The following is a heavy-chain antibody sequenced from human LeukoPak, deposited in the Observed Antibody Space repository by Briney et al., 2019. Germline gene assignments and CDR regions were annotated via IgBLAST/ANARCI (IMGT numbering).Heavy chain of an antibody. D-gene: IGHD1-26*01. CDR3: ATADWESFYFDS. V-gene: IGHV4-31*03. J-gene: IGHJ4*02. Sequence: SQTLSLTCTVSGGSISSGGYYWSWIRQHPGKGLEWIGFTSYSEGTYYNPSLMSRITISVDISQNQFSLKMRDVTAADTAVYFCATADWESFYFDSWGQGALVAVSS. CDR2: TSYSEGT. CDR1: GGSISSGGYY.